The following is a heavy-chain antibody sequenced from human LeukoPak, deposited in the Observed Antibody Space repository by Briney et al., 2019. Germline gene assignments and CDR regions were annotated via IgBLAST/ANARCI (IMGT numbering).Heavy chain of an antibody. V-gene: IGHV3-23*01. CDR1: GFTYSSYA. J-gene: IGHJ4*02. CDR3: AKEGGRLLYYFDY. CDR2: LSGSGNSR. D-gene: IGHD2/OR15-2a*01. Sequence: GGSLRLSCAVSGFTYSSYAMTWVRQSPGKGLEWVSTLSGSGNSRYYADSVQGRFTISRDNFKNTLYLQMNSLRVEDTAVYYCAKEGGRLLYYFDYWGQGTLVTVSS.